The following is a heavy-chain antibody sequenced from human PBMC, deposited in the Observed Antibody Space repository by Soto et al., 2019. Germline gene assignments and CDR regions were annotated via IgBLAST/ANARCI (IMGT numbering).Heavy chain of an antibody. J-gene: IGHJ4*02. Sequence: PGGSLRLSCAASGFTFSSYAMNWVRQAPGQGLEWVSGISGSGGSTYYADSVKGRFTISRDNSKNTLYLQMNSLRVEDTAIYYCAKPGYSSSWHRNFDYWGQGTLVTVSS. CDR2: ISGSGGST. D-gene: IGHD6-13*01. CDR1: GFTFSSYA. CDR3: AKPGYSSSWHRNFDY. V-gene: IGHV3-23*01.